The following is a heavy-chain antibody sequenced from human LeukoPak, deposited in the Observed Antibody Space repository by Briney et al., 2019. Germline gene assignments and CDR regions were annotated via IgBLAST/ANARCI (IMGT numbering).Heavy chain of an antibody. J-gene: IGHJ6*03. Sequence: SETLSLTCTVSGGSISSGGYYWSWIRQHPGKGLEWIGYIYYSGGTYYNPSLKSRVTISVDTSKNQFSLKLSSVTAADTAVYYCARDLDYYYYMDVWGKGTTVTVPS. CDR3: ARDLDYYYYMDV. CDR2: IYYSGGT. CDR1: GGSISSGGYY. V-gene: IGHV4-31*03.